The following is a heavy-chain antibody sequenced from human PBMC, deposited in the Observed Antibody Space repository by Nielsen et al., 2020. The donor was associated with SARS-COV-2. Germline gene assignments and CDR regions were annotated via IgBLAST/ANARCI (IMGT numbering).Heavy chain of an antibody. CDR2: ISPSSSFT. Sequence: AGSLRLSCAASGFTFSDYYMSWIRQAPGKGLEWISFISPSSSFTNDADSVKGRFTISRDTHKNTVSLQLDSLRPDDTAVYFCAKDAFGDYEAECFHHWGQGTLVTVSS. CDR3: AKDAFGDYEAECFHH. J-gene: IGHJ1*01. CDR1: GFTFSDYY. V-gene: IGHV3-11*05. D-gene: IGHD4-17*01.